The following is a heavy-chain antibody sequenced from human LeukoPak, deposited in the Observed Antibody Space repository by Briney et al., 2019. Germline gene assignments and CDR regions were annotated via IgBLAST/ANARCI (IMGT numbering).Heavy chain of an antibody. Sequence: EASVKVSCKASGYTFTSYGISWVRQAPGQGLEWMGWISAYNGNTNYAQKLQGRVTMTTDTSTSTAYMELRSLRSDDTAVYYCARLRQDILTGYLPRRTFDYWGQGTLVTVSS. CDR1: GYTFTSYG. CDR2: ISAYNGNT. J-gene: IGHJ4*02. D-gene: IGHD3-9*01. V-gene: IGHV1-18*01. CDR3: ARLRQDILTGYLPRRTFDY.